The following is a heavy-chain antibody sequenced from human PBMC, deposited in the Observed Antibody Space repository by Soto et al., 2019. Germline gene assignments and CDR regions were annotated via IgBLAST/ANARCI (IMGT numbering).Heavy chain of an antibody. CDR1: SDSIAGENW. CDR2: VFLTGGT. V-gene: IGHV4-4*02. D-gene: IGHD6-19*01. CDR3: ARVFSSGSGWMYYFDF. J-gene: IGHJ4*02. Sequence: QVQLQESGPGLVKPSETLSLTCTVSSDSIAGENWWSWVRQPPVLGLKWIGEVFLTGGTNYNPSLKSRVTMEVDKSKNQFSLKLISATAADTAVYYCARVFSSGSGWMYYFDFWGQGTLVSVSS.